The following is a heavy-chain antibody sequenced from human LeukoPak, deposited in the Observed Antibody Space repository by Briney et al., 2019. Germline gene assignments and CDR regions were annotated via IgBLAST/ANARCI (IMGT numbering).Heavy chain of an antibody. Sequence: GASVKVSCKVSGYTLTELSMHWVRQAPGKGLEWMGGFDPEDGETIYAQKFQGRVTMTEDTSTDTAYMELSSLRSEDTAVYYCATASRENVQSDYYYGMDVWGQGTTVTVSS. J-gene: IGHJ6*02. CDR1: GYTLTELS. V-gene: IGHV1-24*01. D-gene: IGHD2/OR15-2a*01. CDR3: ATASRENVQSDYYYGMDV. CDR2: FDPEDGET.